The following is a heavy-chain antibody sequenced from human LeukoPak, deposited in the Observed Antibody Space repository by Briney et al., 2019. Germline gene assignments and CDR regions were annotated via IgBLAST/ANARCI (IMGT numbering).Heavy chain of an antibody. V-gene: IGHV3-30-3*01. Sequence: GRSLRLSCAASGFTFSSYAMHWVRQAPGKGLEWVAVISYDGSNKYYADSVKGRFTISRDNSKNTLYLQMNSLRAEDTAVYYCARDRGVEIAAAGYYGMDVWGQGTTVTVSS. D-gene: IGHD6-13*01. CDR1: GFTFSSYA. J-gene: IGHJ6*02. CDR3: ARDRGVEIAAAGYYGMDV. CDR2: ISYDGSNK.